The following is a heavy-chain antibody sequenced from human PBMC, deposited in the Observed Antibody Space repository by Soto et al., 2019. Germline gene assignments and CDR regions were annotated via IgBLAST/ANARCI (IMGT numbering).Heavy chain of an antibody. CDR1: GGSISSYS. Sequence: QVQLVQSGAEVKKPGSSVKVSCKASGGSISSYSINWVRQAPGQGLEWMGGIIPIFGKTNYAQKFQGRVTITADEDTRADYMEFSSLRYEDTAAYRCASRRGDCSGGRCNAGDYYYYGMDVWGQGTTVTVSS. V-gene: IGHV1-69*12. J-gene: IGHJ6*02. CDR2: IIPIFGKT. CDR3: ASRRGDCSGGRCNAGDYYYYGMDV. D-gene: IGHD2-15*01.